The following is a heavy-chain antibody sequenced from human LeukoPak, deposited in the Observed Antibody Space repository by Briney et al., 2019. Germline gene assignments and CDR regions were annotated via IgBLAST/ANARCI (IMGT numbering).Heavy chain of an antibody. CDR2: IGIRGDT. CDR3: ARGGIQVSGIDEFDY. J-gene: IGHJ4*02. D-gene: IGHD6-19*01. Sequence: GGSLRLSCVASGFTFIDYDMHWVRQVIGKGLEWVSAIGIRGDTHYSGSVKGRFTISRENAESSLYLQMNSLRAEDTAVYYCARGGIQVSGIDEFDYWGQGTLVTVSS. V-gene: IGHV3-13*01. CDR1: GFTFIDYD.